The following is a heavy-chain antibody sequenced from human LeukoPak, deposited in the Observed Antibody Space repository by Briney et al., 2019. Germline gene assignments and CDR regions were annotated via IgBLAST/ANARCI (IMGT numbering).Heavy chain of an antibody. D-gene: IGHD3-10*01. CDR1: GGSISSSSYY. CDR3: AREGLNMIRGVIPKEAWGWFDP. J-gene: IGHJ5*02. CDR2: IYYSGST. Sequence: SETLSLTCTVSGGSISSSSYYWGWIRQPPGKGLEWIGSIYYSGSTYYNPSLKSRVTISVDTSKNQFSLKLSSVTAADTAVYYCAREGLNMIRGVIPKEAWGWFDPWGQGTLVTVSS. V-gene: IGHV4-39*02.